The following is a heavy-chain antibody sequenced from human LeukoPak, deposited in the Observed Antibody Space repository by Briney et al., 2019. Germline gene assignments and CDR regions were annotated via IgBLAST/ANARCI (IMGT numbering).Heavy chain of an antibody. CDR1: GFTFSDTY. Sequence: PGGSLRLSCAASGFTFSDTYMSWIRQAPGKGLEWVSYISSSASTIYYTDSVKGRFTISRDNAKNSLYPQLNSLRAEDTAVYYCAGGLRWNDYWGQGTLVAVSS. V-gene: IGHV3-11*04. D-gene: IGHD4-23*01. J-gene: IGHJ4*02. CDR3: AGGLRWNDY. CDR2: ISSSASTI.